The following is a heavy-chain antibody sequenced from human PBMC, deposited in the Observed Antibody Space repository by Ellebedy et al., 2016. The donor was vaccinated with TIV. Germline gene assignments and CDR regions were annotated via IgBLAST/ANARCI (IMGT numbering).Heavy chain of an antibody. Sequence: GESLKISCAASGFTFNSYALHWVRQAPGKGLEWVAHISSDESNKYYADFVQGRFTISRDNSKNTVYLLMDSLRPDDTVVYYCARDRTYNCDSSGYSHWGQGTLVTVSS. V-gene: IGHV3-30-3*01. CDR3: ARDRTYNCDSSGYSH. J-gene: IGHJ4*02. D-gene: IGHD3-22*01. CDR1: GFTFNSYA. CDR2: ISSDESNK.